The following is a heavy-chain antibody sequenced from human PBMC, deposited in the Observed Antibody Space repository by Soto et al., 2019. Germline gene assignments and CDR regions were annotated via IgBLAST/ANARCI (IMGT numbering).Heavy chain of an antibody. V-gene: IGHV4-39*01. CDR1: GGSISSSSYD. D-gene: IGHD3-3*01. J-gene: IGHJ5*02. CDR3: ASTTYDFWSGHHGWFDP. Sequence: PSETMSLTCTVSGGSISSSSYDWGWIRQPPGKGLEWIGSIYYSGSTYYNPSLKSRVTISVDTSKNQFSPKLSSVTAADTAVYYCASTTYDFWSGHHGWFDPWGQGTLVTVSS. CDR2: IYYSGST.